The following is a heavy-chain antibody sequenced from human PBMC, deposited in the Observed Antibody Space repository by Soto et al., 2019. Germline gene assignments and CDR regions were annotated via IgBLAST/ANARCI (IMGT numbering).Heavy chain of an antibody. CDR1: GFTFSSYA. Sequence: EVQLLESGGGLVQPGGSRRLSCAASGFTFSSYAMSWVRQAPGKGLAWVSAIGGRGDSTYYADSVKGRFTISRDNSRDTLYLQMNSLRAEDTAVYYCAKDLIYGYNSGRPFDYWGQGTLVTVSS. J-gene: IGHJ4*02. V-gene: IGHV3-23*01. CDR2: IGGRGDST. D-gene: IGHD6-19*01. CDR3: AKDLIYGYNSGRPFDY.